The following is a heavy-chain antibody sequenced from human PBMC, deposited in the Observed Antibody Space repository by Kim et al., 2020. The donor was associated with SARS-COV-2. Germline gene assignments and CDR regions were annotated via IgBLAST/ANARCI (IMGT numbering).Heavy chain of an antibody. J-gene: IGHJ2*01. D-gene: IGHD2-2*01. CDR3: AKDRYCSSTSCYGMGWYFDL. Sequence: GGSLRLSCAASGFTFSSYAMSWVRQAPGKGLEWVSTISGVGGSTNYADSVKGRFTISRDNSKNTLYLQMNTLRAEDTAVYYCAKDRYCSSTSCYGMGWYFDLWGHGTLVTVSS. CDR1: GFTFSSYA. V-gene: IGHV3-23*01. CDR2: ISGVGGST.